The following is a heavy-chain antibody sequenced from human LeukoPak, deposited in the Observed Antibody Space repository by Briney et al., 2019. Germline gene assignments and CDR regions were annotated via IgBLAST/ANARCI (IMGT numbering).Heavy chain of an antibody. CDR3: ATTTATSGSSLY. V-gene: IGHV1-18*01. D-gene: IGHD6-19*01. CDR2: IRAYNGDT. J-gene: IGHJ4*02. CDR1: PDTFTRYG. Sequence: GASVKVSCKASPDTFTRYGITWVRQAPGQGLEWMGWIRAYNGDTNYAQKFQGRVTMTAERSTNTAYMELRGLTFDDTAVIYCATTTATSGSSLYWGQGTLVNVAS.